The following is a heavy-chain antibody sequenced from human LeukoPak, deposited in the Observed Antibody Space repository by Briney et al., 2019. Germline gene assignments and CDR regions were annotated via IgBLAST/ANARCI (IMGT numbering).Heavy chain of an antibody. CDR3: VRWDFDF. V-gene: IGHV3-66*01. J-gene: IGHJ4*02. D-gene: IGHD1-26*01. CDR2: LYSGGSA. Sequence: GGSPRLSCAASGFTVSSNYMTWVRQAPGKGLEWVSTLYSGGSAFYADSVKGRFTISRDTSKNTLFLQMNSLRDEDTALYYCVRWDFDFWGQGTLVTVSS. CDR1: GFTVSSNY.